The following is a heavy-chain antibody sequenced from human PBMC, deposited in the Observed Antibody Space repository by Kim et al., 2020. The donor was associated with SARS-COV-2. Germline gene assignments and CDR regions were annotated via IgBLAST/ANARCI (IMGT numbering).Heavy chain of an antibody. D-gene: IGHD3-10*01. CDR2: ISSSSSYT. CDR3: ARVDGEPNMVRGVSFDY. J-gene: IGHJ4*02. V-gene: IGHV3-11*03. Sequence: GGSLRLSCAASGFTFSDYYMSWIRQAPGKGLEWVSYISSSSSYTNYADSVKGRFTISRDNAKNSLYLQMNSLRAEDTAVYYCARVDGEPNMVRGVSFDYWGQGTLVTVSS. CDR1: GFTFSDYY.